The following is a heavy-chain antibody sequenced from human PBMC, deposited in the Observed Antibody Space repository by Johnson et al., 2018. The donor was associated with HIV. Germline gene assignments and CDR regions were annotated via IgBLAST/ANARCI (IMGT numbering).Heavy chain of an antibody. CDR3: ARDRGDSSGYYYGAHAFDI. J-gene: IGHJ3*02. Sequence: VQLVESGGGLVQPGGSLRLSCAASGFTLSSNYMSWVRQAPGKGLEWVSVIYSGGSTYYADSVKGRFTISKDNAKNSLYLQMNSLRAEDTAVYYCARDRGDSSGYYYGAHAFDIWGQGTMVTVSS. CDR2: IYSGGST. V-gene: IGHV3-66*01. D-gene: IGHD3-22*01. CDR1: GFTLSSNY.